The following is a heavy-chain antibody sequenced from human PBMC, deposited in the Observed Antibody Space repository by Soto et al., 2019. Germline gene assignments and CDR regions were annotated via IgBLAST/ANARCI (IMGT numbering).Heavy chain of an antibody. V-gene: IGHV3-30-3*01. Sequence: QVQLVESGGGVVQPGRSLRLSCAASGLTFSRHTMHWVRQAPGKGLEWVAVISYDGNNKDYADSVKGRFTIYRDNSKNTLSLQMNSLRPEDTDVYYCARFRSERPFDYWGQGTLVTVSS. CDR1: GLTFSRHT. CDR3: ARFRSERPFDY. J-gene: IGHJ4*02. CDR2: ISYDGNNK.